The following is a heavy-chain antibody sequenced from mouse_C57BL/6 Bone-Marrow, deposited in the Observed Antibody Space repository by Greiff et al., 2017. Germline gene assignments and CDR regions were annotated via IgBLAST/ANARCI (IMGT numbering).Heavy chain of an antibody. CDR1: GYTFTSYW. D-gene: IGHD1-1*01. J-gene: IGHJ1*03. CDR3: ARGDLYYGSSYWYFDV. Sequence: QVQLKQPGTELVKPGASVKLSCKASGYTFTSYWMHWVKQRPGQGLEWIGNINPSNGGTNYNQKFKDKATLTVDKSSSTAYMQLSSLTSEDSAVYYCARGDLYYGSSYWYFDVWGTGTTVTVSS. V-gene: IGHV1-53*01. CDR2: INPSNGGT.